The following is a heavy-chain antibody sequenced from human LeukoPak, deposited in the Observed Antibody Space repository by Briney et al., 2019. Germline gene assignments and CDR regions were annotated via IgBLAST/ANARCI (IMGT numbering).Heavy chain of an antibody. CDR2: ISGSGGST. V-gene: IGHV3-23*01. CDR3: AKDEWDCSGGSCYSAY. CDR1: GFTFSSYA. D-gene: IGHD2-15*01. Sequence: TGGSLRLSCAASGFTFSSYAMSWVRQAPGKGLDWVSAISGSGGSTYYADSVKGRFTISRDNSKNTLYLQMNSLRAEDTAVYYCAKDEWDCSGGSCYSAYWGQGTLVTVSS. J-gene: IGHJ4*02.